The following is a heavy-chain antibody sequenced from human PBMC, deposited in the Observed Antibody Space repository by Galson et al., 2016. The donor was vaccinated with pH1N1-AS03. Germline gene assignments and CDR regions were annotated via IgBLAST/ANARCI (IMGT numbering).Heavy chain of an antibody. J-gene: IGHJ3*02. CDR3: ASVTSAWPTVGAFGI. Sequence: SLRLSCAASGFTVSSKYMSWVRQAPEKGLEWVSSIYSGGSTYYADSVKGRFTISRDDSKATLFLQMSSLRHEDTAVYSCASVTSAWPTVGAFGIWGQGTMVTVSS. CDR1: GFTVSSKY. D-gene: IGHD4-23*01. CDR2: IYSGGST. V-gene: IGHV3-66*02.